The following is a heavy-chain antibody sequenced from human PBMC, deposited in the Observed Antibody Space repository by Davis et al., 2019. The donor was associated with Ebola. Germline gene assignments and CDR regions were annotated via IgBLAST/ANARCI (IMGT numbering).Heavy chain of an antibody. Sequence: GESLKISCAASGFTFSSYWMSWVRQAPGKGLEWVSAFSGSGGSTYYADSVKGRFTISRDNSKNTLYLQMNSLRAEDTAVYYCAKDFLTTVTTYWGQGTLVTVSS. CDR3: AKDFLTTVTTY. CDR2: FSGSGGST. J-gene: IGHJ4*02. D-gene: IGHD4-17*01. CDR1: GFTFSSYW. V-gene: IGHV3-23*01.